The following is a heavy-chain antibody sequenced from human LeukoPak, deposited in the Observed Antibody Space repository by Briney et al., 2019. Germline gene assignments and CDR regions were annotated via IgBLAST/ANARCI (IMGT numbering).Heavy chain of an antibody. J-gene: IGHJ6*02. CDR3: ARDLAILTGYTDYYYYGMDV. Sequence: GASVKVSCKASGYTFAGYYMHWGRQAPGQGLEWMGWINPNSGGTNYAQKFQGRVTMTRDTSISTAYMELSRLRSDDTAVYYCARDLAILTGYTDYYYYGMDVWGQGTTVTVSS. D-gene: IGHD3-9*01. CDR1: GYTFAGYY. V-gene: IGHV1-2*02. CDR2: INPNSGGT.